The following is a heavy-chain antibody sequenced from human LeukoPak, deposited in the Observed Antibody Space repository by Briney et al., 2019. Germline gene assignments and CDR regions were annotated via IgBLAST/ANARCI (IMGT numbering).Heavy chain of an antibody. Sequence: GGSLRLSCAASGFTFSDYYMSWIRQAPGKGLEWVSVISGSGVSTYYADSVKGRFTISRDNSKNALFLQMNSLRAEDTAVYYCAKSGPYCSSTSCNYFDYWGQGTLVTVSS. CDR2: ISGSGVST. CDR3: AKSGPYCSSTSCNYFDY. J-gene: IGHJ4*02. D-gene: IGHD2-2*01. V-gene: IGHV3-23*01. CDR1: GFTFSDYY.